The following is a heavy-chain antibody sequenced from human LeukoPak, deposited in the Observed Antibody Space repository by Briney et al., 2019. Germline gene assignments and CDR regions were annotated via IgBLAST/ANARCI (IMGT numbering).Heavy chain of an antibody. Sequence: GGSLSLACAASGFTFSTYWMSWVRQAPGKGLEWVVNIKQDGSEKYYVDSVKGRFTISRDNAKNSLYLQMNSLRVEDTAVYYCSRRGLPDVWGKGTTVTVSS. CDR3: SRRGLPDV. D-gene: IGHD2-15*01. CDR2: IKQDGSEK. J-gene: IGHJ6*03. CDR1: GFTFSTYW. V-gene: IGHV3-7*01.